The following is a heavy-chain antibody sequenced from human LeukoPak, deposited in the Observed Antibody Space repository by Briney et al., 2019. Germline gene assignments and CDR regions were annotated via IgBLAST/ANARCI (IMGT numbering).Heavy chain of an antibody. CDR2: IKEDGSET. D-gene: IGHD5-24*01. CDR3: ARETPRRGETRDGYR. Sequence: GGSLRLSCAASGFTFKKYWMNWVRQVPGKGLECLGNIKEDGSETYYADSVKGRFTISRDNPKNLLFLQINSLRVEDTAVYYCARETPRRGETRDGYRWGQGTLVTVSS. J-gene: IGHJ4*02. V-gene: IGHV3-7*01. CDR1: GFTFKKYW.